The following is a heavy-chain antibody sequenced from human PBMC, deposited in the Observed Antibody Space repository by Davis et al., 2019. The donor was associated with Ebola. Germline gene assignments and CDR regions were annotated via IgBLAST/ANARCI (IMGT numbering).Heavy chain of an antibody. Sequence: PGGSLRLSCAASGFTFSSYGMHWVRQAPGKGLEWVAVIWYDGSNKYYADSVKGRFTISRDNSKNTLYLQMNSLRAEDTAVYYCARLGVRGVIHTDYWGQGTLVTVSS. D-gene: IGHD3-10*01. J-gene: IGHJ4*02. V-gene: IGHV3-33*01. CDR3: ARLGVRGVIHTDY. CDR2: IWYDGSNK. CDR1: GFTFSSYG.